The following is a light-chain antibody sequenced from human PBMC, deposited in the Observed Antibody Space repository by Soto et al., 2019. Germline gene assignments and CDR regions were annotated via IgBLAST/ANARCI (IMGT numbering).Light chain of an antibody. J-gene: IGKJ2*01. CDR3: QKYNSAPHT. CDR1: QGISNY. Sequence: DIQMTQSTSSLSASVGDRVTITCRASQGISNYLAWNQQKPWKVPKLQIYAASTLQSGVPSRFSGSGSGTDFTLTISSLQPEDVATYYCQKYNSAPHTFGQGTKLEIK. V-gene: IGKV1-27*01. CDR2: AAS.